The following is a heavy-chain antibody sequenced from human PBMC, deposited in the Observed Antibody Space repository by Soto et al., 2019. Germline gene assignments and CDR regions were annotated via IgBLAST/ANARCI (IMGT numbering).Heavy chain of an antibody. Sequence: ETLSLTCTVSGRCISSYYWSWILQPPGKGLEWIGYIYYSGSTNYNPSLKSRVTISVDTSKNQFSLKLSSVTAADTAVYYCASVCGIVQLLFRVNYCAQGTLVTVPQ. CDR2: IYYSGST. CDR3: ASVCGIVQLLFRVNY. V-gene: IGHV4-59*01. J-gene: IGHJ4*02. D-gene: IGHD3-10*01. CDR1: GRCISSYY.